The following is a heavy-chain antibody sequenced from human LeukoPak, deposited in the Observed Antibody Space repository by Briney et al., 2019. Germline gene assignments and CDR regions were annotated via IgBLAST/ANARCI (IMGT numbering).Heavy chain of an antibody. J-gene: IGHJ4*02. CDR3: AKTTYRGYSSSWGQTDY. D-gene: IGHD6-13*01. CDR1: GFTFSSYG. Sequence: GGSLRLSCAASGFTFSSYGMHWVRQAPGKGLEWVAVISYDGSNKYYADSVKGRFTISRDNSKNTLYLQMNSLRAEDTAVYYCAKTTYRGYSSSWGQTDYWGQGTLVTVSS. CDR2: ISYDGSNK. V-gene: IGHV3-30*18.